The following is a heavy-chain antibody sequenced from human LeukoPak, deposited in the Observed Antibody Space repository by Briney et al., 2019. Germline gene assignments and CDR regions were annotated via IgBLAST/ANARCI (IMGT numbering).Heavy chain of an antibody. CDR1: GGSISSGGYY. CDR3: ARGMATLQPPFDY. Sequence: SETLSLTCTVSGGSISSGGYYWSWIRQHPGKGLEWIGYIYYSGSTYYNPSLKSRVTISVDTSKNQFSLKLSSVTAADTAVYYCARGMATLQPPFDYWGQGTLVTVSS. D-gene: IGHD4-11*01. CDR2: IYYSGST. V-gene: IGHV4-31*03. J-gene: IGHJ4*02.